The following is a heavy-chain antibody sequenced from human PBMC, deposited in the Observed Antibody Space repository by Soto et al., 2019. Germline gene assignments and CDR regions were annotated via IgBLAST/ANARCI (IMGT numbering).Heavy chain of an antibody. J-gene: IGHJ5*02. CDR3: AREYGSGSYYPGWFDP. D-gene: IGHD3-10*01. CDR1: GYTFTSYG. Sequence: ASVKVSCKASGYTFTSYGISWVRQAPGQGLEWMGWISAYNGNTNYAQKLQGRVTMTTDTSTSTAYMELRSLRSDDTAVYYCAREYGSGSYYPGWFDPWGQGTLVTAS. CDR2: ISAYNGNT. V-gene: IGHV1-18*04.